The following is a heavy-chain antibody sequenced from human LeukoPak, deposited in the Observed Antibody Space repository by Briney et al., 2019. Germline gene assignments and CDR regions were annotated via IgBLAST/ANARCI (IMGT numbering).Heavy chain of an antibody. J-gene: IGHJ4*02. CDR3: ARVFHDYYFDS. D-gene: IGHD5-12*01. Sequence: GGSLRLSCAASGFTFSSYAMSWVRQAPGKGLEWVSAISGSGGSTYYADSVKGRFTISRDNSKKTLDLQMKTVRCGATAVYYCARVFHDYYFDSWGQGTLVTVSS. CDR1: GFTFSSYA. CDR2: ISGSGGST. V-gene: IGHV3-23*01.